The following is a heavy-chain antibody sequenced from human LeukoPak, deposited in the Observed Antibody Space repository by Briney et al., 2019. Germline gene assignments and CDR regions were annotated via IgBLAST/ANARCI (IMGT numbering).Heavy chain of an antibody. CDR3: AIAYCGGDCYSGYDAFDI. V-gene: IGHV5-51*01. CDR2: IYPGNSDT. D-gene: IGHD2-21*02. CDR1: GYSFTSYW. Sequence: GESLKISCKGSGYSFTSYWIGWVRQMPGKGLEWLGIIYPGNSDTRYSPSFQGQVTISADKSISTAYLQWSSLKASDTAMYYCAIAYCGGDCYSGYDAFDIWGQGTMVTVSS. J-gene: IGHJ3*02.